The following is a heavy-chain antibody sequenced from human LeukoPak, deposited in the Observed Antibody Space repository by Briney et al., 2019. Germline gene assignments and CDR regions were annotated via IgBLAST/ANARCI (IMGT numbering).Heavy chain of an antibody. CDR3: ARLRVIIAVAGAYYFDY. Sequence: GGSLRLSCAASGFTFSSYGMHWVRQAPGKGPEWVAFIRYDGSNKYYADSVKGRFTISRDNSKNTLYLQMNSLRAEDTAVYYCARLRVIIAVAGAYYFDYWGQGTLVTVSS. J-gene: IGHJ4*02. CDR1: GFTFSSYG. D-gene: IGHD6-19*01. V-gene: IGHV3-30*02. CDR2: IRYDGSNK.